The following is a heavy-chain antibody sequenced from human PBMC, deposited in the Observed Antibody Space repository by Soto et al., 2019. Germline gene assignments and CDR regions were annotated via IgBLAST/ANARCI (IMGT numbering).Heavy chain of an antibody. D-gene: IGHD3-3*01. CDR1: GFTFSSYA. J-gene: IGHJ6*02. V-gene: IGHV3-30*14. Sequence: SGGSLRLSCAASGFTFSSYAMHWVRQAPGKGLEWVAVISYDGSNKYYADSVKGRFTISRDNSKNTLYLQMNSLRAEDTAVYYCARDHYDFWSGYGMDVWGQGTTVTVSS. CDR2: ISYDGSNK. CDR3: ARDHYDFWSGYGMDV.